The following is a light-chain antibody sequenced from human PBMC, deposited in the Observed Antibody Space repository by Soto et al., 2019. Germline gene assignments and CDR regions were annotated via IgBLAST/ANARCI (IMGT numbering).Light chain of an antibody. CDR2: EVR. V-gene: IGLV2-14*01. CDR3: CSYAGSYAYV. J-gene: IGLJ1*01. Sequence: QSALTQPASVSGSPGQSITISCTGTSSDVGGYNYVSWYQQHPDKAPKLMIYEVRYRPSGVSNRFSGSKSGNTASLTISGLQAEDEAHYYCCSYAGSYAYVFGSGTKLTVL. CDR1: SSDVGGYNY.